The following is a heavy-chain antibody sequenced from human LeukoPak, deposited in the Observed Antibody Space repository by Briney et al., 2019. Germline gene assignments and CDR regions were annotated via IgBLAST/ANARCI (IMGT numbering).Heavy chain of an antibody. Sequence: ASVKVSCKASGGTFSIYAISWVRQAPGQGLEWMGWINPNSGGTNYAQRFQGSVTMTRDTSISTAYMDLSSLTSDDTAMYYCARVVGSHYSFDYWGQGTLVTVSS. J-gene: IGHJ4*02. CDR1: GGTFSIYA. CDR2: INPNSGGT. V-gene: IGHV1-2*02. D-gene: IGHD1-26*01. CDR3: ARVVGSHYSFDY.